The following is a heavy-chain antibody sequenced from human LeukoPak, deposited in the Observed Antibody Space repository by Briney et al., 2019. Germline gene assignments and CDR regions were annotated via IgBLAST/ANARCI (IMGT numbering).Heavy chain of an antibody. V-gene: IGHV3-30*18. Sequence: PGGSLRVSCAASGFTFSSYGMHGVRQAPGKGLEWVAVISYDGSNKYYADSVKGRFTISRDNSKNTLYLQMNSLRAEDTAVYYCAKDYPGIAAWGQGTLVTVSS. CDR1: GFTFSSYG. J-gene: IGHJ5*02. CDR2: ISYDGSNK. CDR3: AKDYPGIAA. D-gene: IGHD6-13*01.